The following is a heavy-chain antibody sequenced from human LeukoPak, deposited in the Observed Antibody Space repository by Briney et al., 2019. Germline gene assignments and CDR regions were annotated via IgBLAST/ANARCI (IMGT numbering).Heavy chain of an antibody. Sequence: GGSLRLSCAASGFTFSSYSMNWVRQAPGKGLEWVSSISGSSSYIYYADSVKGRFTISRDNAKNSLYLQMNSLRAEDTAVCYCAAHEKGYCSSTSCTNYYYYGMDVWGKGTTVTVSS. J-gene: IGHJ6*04. CDR1: GFTFSSYS. D-gene: IGHD2-2*01. CDR2: ISGSSSYI. V-gene: IGHV3-21*01. CDR3: AAHEKGYCSSTSCTNYYYYGMDV.